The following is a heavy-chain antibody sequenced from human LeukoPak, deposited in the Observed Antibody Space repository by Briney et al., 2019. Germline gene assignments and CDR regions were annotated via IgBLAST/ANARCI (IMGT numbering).Heavy chain of an antibody. CDR1: GYTSTSYD. Sequence: ASVKVSCKASGYTSTSYDINWVRQATGQGLEWMGWMNPNSGNTGYAQKFQGRVTMTRNTSISTAYMELSSLTSEDTAVYYCARGTAATGGASDYWGQGTLVTVSS. J-gene: IGHJ4*02. D-gene: IGHD6-25*01. CDR3: ARGTAATGGASDY. V-gene: IGHV1-8*01. CDR2: MNPNSGNT.